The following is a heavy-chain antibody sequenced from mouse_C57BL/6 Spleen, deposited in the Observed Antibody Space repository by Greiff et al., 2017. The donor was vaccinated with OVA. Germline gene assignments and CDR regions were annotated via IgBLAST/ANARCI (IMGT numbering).Heavy chain of an antibody. CDR3: APYSQRDEGFAY. V-gene: IGHV1-82*01. D-gene: IGHD2-12*01. CDR1: GYAFSSSW. Sequence: QVHVKQSGPELVKPGASVKISCKASGYAFSSSWMNWVKQRPGKGLEWIGRIYPGDGDTNYNGKFKGKATLTADKSSSTAYMQLSSLTSEDSAVYFCAPYSQRDEGFAYWGQGTLVTVSA. CDR2: IYPGDGDT. J-gene: IGHJ3*01.